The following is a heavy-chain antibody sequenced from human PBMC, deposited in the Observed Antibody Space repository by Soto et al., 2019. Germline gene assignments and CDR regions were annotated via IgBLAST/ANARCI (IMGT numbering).Heavy chain of an antibody. Sequence: QVQLVESGGGVVQPGRSLRLSCAASGFTFSSYGMHWVRQAPGKGLEWVAVISYDGSNKYYEDSVKGRFTISRDNSKNTLYLQMNSLRAEDTAVYYCAKDRSSPLYYDFWSGYPDYWGQGTLVTVSS. D-gene: IGHD3-3*01. CDR3: AKDRSSPLYYDFWSGYPDY. CDR2: ISYDGSNK. CDR1: GFTFSSYG. J-gene: IGHJ4*02. V-gene: IGHV3-30*18.